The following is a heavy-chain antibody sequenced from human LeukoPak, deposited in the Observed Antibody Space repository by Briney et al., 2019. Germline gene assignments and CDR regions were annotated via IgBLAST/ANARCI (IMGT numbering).Heavy chain of an antibody. CDR2: IYSGGST. CDR3: ASQNRCSSTSCSLAFDY. J-gene: IGHJ4*02. Sequence: PGGSLRLSCAASGFTVSSNYMSWVRQAPGKGLEWVSVIYSGGSTYYADSVKGRFTISRDNSKNTLYLQMNSLRAEDTAVYYCASQNRCSSTSCSLAFDYWGQGTLVTVSS. CDR1: GFTVSSNY. D-gene: IGHD2-2*01. V-gene: IGHV3-66*04.